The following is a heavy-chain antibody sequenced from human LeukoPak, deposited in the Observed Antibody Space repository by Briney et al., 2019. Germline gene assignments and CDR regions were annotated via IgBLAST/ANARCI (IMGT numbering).Heavy chain of an antibody. J-gene: IGHJ6*03. Sequence: PGGSLRLSCAASGFTFSSYSMNWVRQAPGKGLEWVSSISSSSSYIYYADSVKGRFTISRDNAKNSLYLQMNSLRAEDTAVYYCARDLMGDYDFWSDYHYRYYMDVWGKGTTVTVSS. V-gene: IGHV3-21*01. CDR2: ISSSSSYI. CDR3: ARDLMGDYDFWSDYHYRYYMDV. D-gene: IGHD3-3*01. CDR1: GFTFSSYS.